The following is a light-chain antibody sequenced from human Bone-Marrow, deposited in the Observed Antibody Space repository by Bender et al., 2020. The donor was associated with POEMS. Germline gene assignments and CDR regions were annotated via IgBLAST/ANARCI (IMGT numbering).Light chain of an antibody. CDR2: NSD. CDR3: CAYAGPSTHWV. CDR1: ASDRGTTP. J-gene: IGLJ3*02. Sequence: QSVLTQPPSASATPGQRVTISCSRSASDRGTTPINWYQHLPGTAPKLIIYNSDQRPSGVPDRFSGSMSGNTASLTISGLLADDEADYHCCAYAGPSTHWVFGGGTKLTVL. V-gene: IGLV1-44*01.